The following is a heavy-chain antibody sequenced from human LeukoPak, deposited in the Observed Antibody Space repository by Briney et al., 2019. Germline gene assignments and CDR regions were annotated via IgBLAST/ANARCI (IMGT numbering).Heavy chain of an antibody. V-gene: IGHV1-69*06. J-gene: IGHJ4*02. CDR3: ARLDYDSSGYLPSPSHTAVDY. CDR2: IIPIFGTA. D-gene: IGHD3-22*01. Sequence: GASVKVSCKASGGTFSSYAISWVRQASGQGHEWMGGIIPIFGTANYAQKFQGRVAITADKSTSTAYMELSSLRSEDTAVYYCARLDYDSSGYLPSPSHTAVDYWGQGTLVTVSS. CDR1: GGTFSSYA.